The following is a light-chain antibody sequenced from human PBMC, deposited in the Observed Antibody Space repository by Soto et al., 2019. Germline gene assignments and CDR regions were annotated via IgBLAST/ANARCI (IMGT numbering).Light chain of an antibody. V-gene: IGLV2-8*01. CDR1: SSDVGGYNY. J-gene: IGLJ2*01. CDR3: SSYAGRNIVL. Sequence: QSALTQPPSASGSPGQSVTISCTGTSSDVGGYNYVSWYQQHPGEAPKLMIYEVNKRPSGVPDRFSGSKSGNTASLTVSGLQAEDEADYDCSSYAGRNIVLFGGGTKVTVL. CDR2: EVN.